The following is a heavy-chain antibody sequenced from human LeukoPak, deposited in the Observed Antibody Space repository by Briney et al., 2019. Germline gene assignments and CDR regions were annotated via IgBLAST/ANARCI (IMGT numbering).Heavy chain of an antibody. J-gene: IGHJ4*02. V-gene: IGHV4-59*01. CDR3: ARDVGYCSNTSCYEFDY. CDR2: VYYSGST. CDR1: GGSISSYY. D-gene: IGHD2-2*01. Sequence: SETLSLTCTVSGGSISSYYWSWIRQPPGKGLEWIGYVYYSGSTNYHPSLKSRVTISVDTSKNQFSLKLNSVTAADTAVYYCARDVGYCSNTSCYEFDYWGQGTLVTVSS.